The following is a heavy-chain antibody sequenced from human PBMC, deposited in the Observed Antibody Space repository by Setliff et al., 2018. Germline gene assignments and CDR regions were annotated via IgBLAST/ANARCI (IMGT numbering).Heavy chain of an antibody. V-gene: IGHV4-59*11. CDR2: IHHXGXT. CDR1: GVSITSHY. J-gene: IGHJ3*02. Sequence: SETLSLTCTVSGVSITSHYWSWIRQPPGRALEWIGYIHHXGXTNYNXXLKSRVTLSMDTSRNHFSLNLTSLTAADTALYYCARDNIGPDALDIWGQGTMVTVSS. CDR3: ARDNIGPDALDI.